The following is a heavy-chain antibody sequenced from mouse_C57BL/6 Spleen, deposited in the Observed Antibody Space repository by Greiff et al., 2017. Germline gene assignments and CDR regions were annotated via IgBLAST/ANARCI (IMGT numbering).Heavy chain of an antibody. Sequence: EVKLMESGPELVKPGASVKIPCKASGYTFTDYNMDWVKQSHGKSLEWIGDINPNNGGTIYNQKFKGKATLTVDQSSSTAYMELRSLTSEDTAVYYCARSRSWFAYWGQGTLVTVSA. V-gene: IGHV1-18*01. CDR2: INPNNGGT. J-gene: IGHJ3*01. CDR1: GYTFTDYN. CDR3: ARSRSWFAY.